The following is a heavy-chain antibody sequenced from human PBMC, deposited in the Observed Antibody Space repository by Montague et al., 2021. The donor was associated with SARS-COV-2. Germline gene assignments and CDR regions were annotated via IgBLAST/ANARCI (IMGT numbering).Heavy chain of an antibody. D-gene: IGHD4-17*01. V-gene: IGHV4-34*01. J-gene: IGHJ6*02. Sequence: SETLSLTCAVYGGSFSGYYWSWIRQPPGKGLEWIGEVNHSGSTNYNPSLKSRVTISVDTSKNQFSLKLNSVTAADTAVYYCARGGTGTTFYCYYYGMDVWGQGTTVTVSS. CDR2: VNHSGST. CDR1: GGSFSGYY. CDR3: ARGGTGTTFYCYYYGMDV.